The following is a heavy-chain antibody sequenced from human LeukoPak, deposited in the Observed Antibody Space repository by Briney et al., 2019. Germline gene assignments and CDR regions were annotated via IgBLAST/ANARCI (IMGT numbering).Heavy chain of an antibody. CDR2: MNPNSGNT. CDR1: GYTFTSYD. CDR3: ARGQFRVVVISTTYYYYYMDV. J-gene: IGHJ6*03. D-gene: IGHD3-22*01. Sequence: GASVKVSCKASGYTFTSYDINWVRQATGQGLEWMGWMNPNSGNTGYAQKFQGRVTMTRNTSISTAYMELSSLRSEDTAVYYCARGQFRVVVISTTYYYYYMDVWGKGTTVTISS. V-gene: IGHV1-8*02.